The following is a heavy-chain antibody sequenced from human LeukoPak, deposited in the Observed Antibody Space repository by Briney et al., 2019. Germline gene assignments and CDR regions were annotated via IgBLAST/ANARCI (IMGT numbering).Heavy chain of an antibody. Sequence: GGSLRLSCEASGFSFGRFALSWVRQAPGKGPEWVAIISGSGGSKFYADSVRGRFISRDNANNTLYLEMNSLRAEDTAVYCCAKYSLGYGSPYLDYWGQGTRVTVSS. D-gene: IGHD6-19*01. J-gene: IGHJ4*02. V-gene: IGHV3-23*01. CDR1: GFSFGRFA. CDR3: AKYSLGYGSPYLDY. CDR2: ISGSGGSK.